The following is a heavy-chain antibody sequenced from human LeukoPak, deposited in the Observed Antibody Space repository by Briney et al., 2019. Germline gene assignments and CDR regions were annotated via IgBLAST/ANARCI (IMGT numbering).Heavy chain of an antibody. CDR3: ARPYYYDSRIDP. Sequence: SQTLSLTCTVSGGSISSGDYYWSWIRQPAGKGLEWIAYMYYSGSTYYNPSLKSRVTMSADTSKNQLSLKLSSVTAADTAVYYCARPYYYDSRIDPWGQGILVTVSS. CDR2: MYYSGST. D-gene: IGHD3-22*01. V-gene: IGHV4-30-4*01. CDR1: GGSISSGDYY. J-gene: IGHJ5*02.